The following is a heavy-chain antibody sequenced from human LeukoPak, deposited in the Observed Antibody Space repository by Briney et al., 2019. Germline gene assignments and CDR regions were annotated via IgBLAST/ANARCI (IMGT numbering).Heavy chain of an antibody. D-gene: IGHD3-22*01. CDR3: ARDGNYYDSSGYVSSDAFDI. Sequence: PSETLSLTCTVSGGSISSYYWSWIRQPPGKGLEWIGYIYYSGSTNYNPSLKSRVTISVDTSKNQFSLKLSSVTAADTAVYYCARDGNYYDSSGYVSSDAFDIWGQGTMVTVSS. CDR1: GGSISSYY. J-gene: IGHJ3*02. CDR2: IYYSGST. V-gene: IGHV4-59*01.